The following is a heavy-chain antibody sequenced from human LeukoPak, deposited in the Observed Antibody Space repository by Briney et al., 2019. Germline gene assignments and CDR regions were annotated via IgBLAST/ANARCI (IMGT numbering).Heavy chain of an antibody. Sequence: GGSLRLSCAASGFTFSNYGMNWVRQAPGKGLEWVTAISASGGNTYYADSVKGRFTISRDNAKDTLYLQINSLRAEDTALYYCAKERASRLPFDYWGQGTLVTVSS. D-gene: IGHD6-25*01. J-gene: IGHJ4*02. CDR1: GFTFSNYG. V-gene: IGHV3-23*01. CDR3: AKERASRLPFDY. CDR2: ISASGGNT.